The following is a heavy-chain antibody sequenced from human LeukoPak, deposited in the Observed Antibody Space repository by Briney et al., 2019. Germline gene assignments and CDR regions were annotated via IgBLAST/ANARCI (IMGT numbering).Heavy chain of an antibody. Sequence: GGSLRLSCAASGFTVITNDMTWVRQAPGKGLEWVSVLYSDGNTKYADSVQGRFAISRDNSKNTLYLEMNSLSPDDTAVYYCARGVEPLAANTLAYWGQGTLVTVSS. CDR1: GFTVITND. D-gene: IGHD1-14*01. J-gene: IGHJ4*02. V-gene: IGHV3-53*01. CDR2: LYSDGNT. CDR3: ARGVEPLAANTLAY.